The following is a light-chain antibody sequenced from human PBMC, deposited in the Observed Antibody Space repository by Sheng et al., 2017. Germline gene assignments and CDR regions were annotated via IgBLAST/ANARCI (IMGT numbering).Light chain of an antibody. Sequence: EILLTQSPAILSLSPGERATLSCRASQSVSTYLAWYQQKPGQAPRLLIFGVSTRATGIPDRFSGSGSGTDFTLTIIRLEPEDFAIYYCQQRSYLSWTFGQGTKVEIK. CDR3: QQRSYLSWT. CDR2: GVS. J-gene: IGKJ1*01. CDR1: QSVSTY. V-gene: IGKV3-11*01.